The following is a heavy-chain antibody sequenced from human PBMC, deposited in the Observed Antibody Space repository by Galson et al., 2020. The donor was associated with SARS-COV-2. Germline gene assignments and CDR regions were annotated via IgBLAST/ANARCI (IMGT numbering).Heavy chain of an antibody. Sequence: SLTCAVSGASITGSNFRWRWIRQFPGKGLEWIGDISSSGTTNYNPSLRSRTIISFDTAKNQFFLRVTSVTAADTAVYFCARDNTFTIFLESYCYMDVWGKGTAVVVSS. D-gene: IGHD3-3*01. V-gene: IGHV4-31*11. CDR2: ISSSGTT. CDR1: GASITGSNFR. J-gene: IGHJ6*03. CDR3: ARDNTFTIFLESYCYMDV.